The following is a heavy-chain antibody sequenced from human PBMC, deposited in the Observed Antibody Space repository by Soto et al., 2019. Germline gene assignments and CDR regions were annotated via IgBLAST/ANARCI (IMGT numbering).Heavy chain of an antibody. CDR3: ARVRSSWYLIFDY. CDR2: IYYLGST. D-gene: IGHD6-13*01. Sequence: SETLSLTCTVSGGSISSGGYYWSWIRQHPGKGLEWIGYIYYLGSTYYNPSLKSRVTISVDTSKNQFSLKLSSVTAADTAVYYCARVRSSWYLIFDYWGQGTLVTVSS. CDR1: GGSISSGGYY. V-gene: IGHV4-31*03. J-gene: IGHJ4*02.